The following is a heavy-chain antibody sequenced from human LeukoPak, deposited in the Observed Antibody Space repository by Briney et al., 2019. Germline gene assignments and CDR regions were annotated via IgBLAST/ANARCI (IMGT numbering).Heavy chain of an antibody. V-gene: IGHV4-39*01. CDR2: IYYSGST. Sequence: PSETLSLTCTVSGGSISSSSYYWGWIRQPPGKGLEWIGSIYYSGSTYYNPSLKSRVTISVDTSKNQFSLKLSSVTAADTAVYYCARATWGSPTFDYWGQGTLVTVSS. J-gene: IGHJ4*02. CDR3: ARATWGSPTFDY. D-gene: IGHD7-27*01. CDR1: GGSISSSSYY.